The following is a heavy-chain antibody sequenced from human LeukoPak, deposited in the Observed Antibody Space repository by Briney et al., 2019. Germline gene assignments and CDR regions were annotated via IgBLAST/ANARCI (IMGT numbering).Heavy chain of an antibody. CDR2: IYHSGST. CDR3: ARGLNGWYYFDY. D-gene: IGHD2-8*01. J-gene: IGHJ4*02. V-gene: IGHV4-4*02. Sequence: KASGTLSLTCAVSGGSISSSNWWSWVRQPPGKGLEWIGEIYHSGSTNYNPSLKSRVTISVDTSKNQFSLKLSSVTAADTAVYYCARGLNGWYYFDYWGQGTLVTVSS. CDR1: GGSISSSNW.